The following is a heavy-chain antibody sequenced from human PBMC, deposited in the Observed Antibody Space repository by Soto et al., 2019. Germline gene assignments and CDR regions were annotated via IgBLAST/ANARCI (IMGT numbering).Heavy chain of an antibody. Sequence: PGGSLSLSFASSGFAFLSYAMSGVRLAPGKGLEWVSAIIGSGGSTYYAESVKGRFTISRDNPKNTLYLQMNSLIANDTAVYYCAKGPVYGDYWGQGTLVTVSS. CDR1: GFAFLSYA. V-gene: IGHV3-23*01. D-gene: IGHD4-17*01. CDR2: IIGSGGST. CDR3: AKGPVYGDY. J-gene: IGHJ4*02.